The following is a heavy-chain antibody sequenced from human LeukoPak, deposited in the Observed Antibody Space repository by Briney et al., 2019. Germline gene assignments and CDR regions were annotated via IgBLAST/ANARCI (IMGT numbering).Heavy chain of an antibody. Sequence: SETLSLTCTVSGGSTSSYYWSWIRQPPGKGLEWIGRVFTSGIISGNTNYNPSLKSRVTMSVDTSKNQFSLKLTSVTAADTAVYYCARDRHYYDSSSYYSAFETWGQGTMVTVSS. D-gene: IGHD3-22*01. V-gene: IGHV4-4*07. CDR2: VFTSGIISGNT. J-gene: IGHJ3*02. CDR1: GGSTSSYY. CDR3: ARDRHYYDSSSYYSAFET.